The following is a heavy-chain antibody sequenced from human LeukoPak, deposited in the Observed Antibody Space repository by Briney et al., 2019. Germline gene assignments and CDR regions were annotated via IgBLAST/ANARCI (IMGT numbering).Heavy chain of an antibody. Sequence: QPGGSLRLSCAASGFTFSRYWMSWVRQAPGKGLEWVASIKQDGSEKNYVDSMKGRFTISRDNAKNSLYLQMNSLRAEDTAVYYCARIGYSGSSFDYWGQGTLVTVSS. CDR3: ARIGYSGSSFDY. V-gene: IGHV3-7*01. CDR2: IKQDGSEK. J-gene: IGHJ4*02. D-gene: IGHD1-26*01. CDR1: GFTFSRYW.